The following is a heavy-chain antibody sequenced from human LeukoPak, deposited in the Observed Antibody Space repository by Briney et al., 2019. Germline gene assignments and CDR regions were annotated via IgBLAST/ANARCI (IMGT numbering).Heavy chain of an antibody. Sequence: GGSLRLSCAASGFTFSSYGMHWVRQAPGKGLEWVAVIWYDGSNKFYADSVKGRYTISRDNSKNTLYLQMNSLRAEDTAVYYCARDRAAADLDYWGQGTLVTVSS. CDR1: GFTFSSYG. D-gene: IGHD6-13*01. V-gene: IGHV3-33*01. J-gene: IGHJ4*02. CDR2: IWYDGSNK. CDR3: ARDRAAADLDY.